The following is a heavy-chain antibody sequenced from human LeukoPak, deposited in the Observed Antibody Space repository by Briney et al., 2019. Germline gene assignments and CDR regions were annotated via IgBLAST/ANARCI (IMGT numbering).Heavy chain of an antibody. Sequence: GGSLRLSCAASGFTFSTYSITWVRQAPGKGLEWVSHISRDSSIIYYADPVKGRFTISRDDAKNSVFLHMNSLKTEDTAVYYCTTVKVRGVINNWGQGTLVTVSS. V-gene: IGHV3-48*04. D-gene: IGHD3-10*01. CDR2: ISRDSSII. J-gene: IGHJ4*02. CDR1: GFTFSTYS. CDR3: TTVKVRGVINN.